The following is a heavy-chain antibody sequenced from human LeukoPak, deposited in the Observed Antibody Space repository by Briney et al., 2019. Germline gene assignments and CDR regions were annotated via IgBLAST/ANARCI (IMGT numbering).Heavy chain of an antibody. Sequence: GGSLRLSCAASGFTFRGYSMNWVRQAPGKGLEWVSYISSSSSTIYYADSVKGRFTISRDNAKNSLYLQMNSLRAEDTAVYYCARGDDRFDPWGQGTLVTVSS. V-gene: IGHV3-48*04. CDR1: GFTFRGYS. J-gene: IGHJ5*02. CDR2: ISSSSSTI. CDR3: ARGDDRFDP.